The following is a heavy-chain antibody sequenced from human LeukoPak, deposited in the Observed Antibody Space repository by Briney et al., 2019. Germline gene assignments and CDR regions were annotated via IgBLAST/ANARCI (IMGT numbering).Heavy chain of an antibody. V-gene: IGHV3-9*01. J-gene: IGHJ4*02. CDR1: GFIFNNYA. CDR3: ARGAYYYED. CDR2: ISWNSGSI. Sequence: PGGSLRLSCVGSGFIFNNYAMHWVRQPPGKGLEWVSGISWNSGSIDYADSVKGRFTISRDNAKNSLYLQMNSLRAEDTAVYYCARGAYYYEDWGQGTLVTVSS. D-gene: IGHD3-22*01.